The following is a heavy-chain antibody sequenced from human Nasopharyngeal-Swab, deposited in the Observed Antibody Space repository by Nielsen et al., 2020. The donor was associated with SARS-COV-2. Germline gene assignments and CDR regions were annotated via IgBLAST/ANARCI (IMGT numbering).Heavy chain of an antibody. V-gene: IGHV4-4*07. Sequence: SETLSLTCTVSGGSISSYYWSWIRQPAGKGLEWIGRIYTSGSTNYNPSLKSRGTMSVDTSKSQFSLKVSSVTAADTAVYYGARESAVSARRRWFDPWSQGTLVTVSS. CDR1: GGSISSYY. J-gene: IGHJ5*02. D-gene: IGHD6-6*01. CDR2: IYTSGST. CDR3: ARESAVSARRRWFDP.